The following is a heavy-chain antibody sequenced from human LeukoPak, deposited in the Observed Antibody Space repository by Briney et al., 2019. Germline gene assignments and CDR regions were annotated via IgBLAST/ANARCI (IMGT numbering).Heavy chain of an antibody. D-gene: IGHD3-22*01. V-gene: IGHV4-59*01. CDR2: IYYSGST. J-gene: IGHJ3*02. CDR3: ARDRPTYYYDSSGYYYGAFDI. Sequence: SETLSLTCAVSGGSISSYYWSWIRQPPGKGLEWIGYIYYSGSTNYNPSLKSRVTISVDTSKNQFSLKLSSVTAADTAVYYCARDRPTYYYDSSGYYYGAFDIWGQGTMVTVSS. CDR1: GGSISSYY.